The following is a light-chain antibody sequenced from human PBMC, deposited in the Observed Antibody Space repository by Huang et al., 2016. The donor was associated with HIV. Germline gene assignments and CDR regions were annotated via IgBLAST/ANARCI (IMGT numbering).Light chain of an antibody. CDR3: QQYNDWLSLT. CDR1: QSIINN. J-gene: IGKJ4*01. CDR2: GAS. V-gene: IGKV3-15*01. Sequence: EIVMTQSPATLSVSPGERATLSCRASQSIINNLAWDQQKPGQAPRLLVYGASTRATGVPVRFSGSGSGTVFTLTISSLQFEDSAVYYCQQYNDWLSLTFGGGTKVGIK.